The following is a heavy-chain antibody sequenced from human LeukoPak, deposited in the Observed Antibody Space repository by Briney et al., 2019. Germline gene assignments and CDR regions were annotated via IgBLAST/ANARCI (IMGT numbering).Heavy chain of an antibody. CDR2: IYYSGST. V-gene: IGHV4-59*08. D-gene: IGHD3-16*01. CDR3: ARQFSTLWGYGMDV. CDR1: GGSISSYY. J-gene: IGHJ6*02. Sequence: SETLSLTCTVSGGSISSYYWSWIRQPPGKGLEWIGYIYYSGSTNYNPSLKSRVTISVDTSKNQFSLKLSSVTAADTAVYYCARQFSTLWGYGMDVWGQGTTVTVSS.